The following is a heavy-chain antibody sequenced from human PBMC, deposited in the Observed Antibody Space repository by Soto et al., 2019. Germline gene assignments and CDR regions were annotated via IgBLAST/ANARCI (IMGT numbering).Heavy chain of an antibody. CDR2: TYYRSKWYN. Sequence: SQTLSLTCAISGDSVSTNSATWDWIRHSPSRGLEWLGRTYYRSKWYNDYAVSVKGRITINPDASNNQLSLQLNSVTPDDTAVYYCARLIGNSWLDAWGQRTPVTVSS. J-gene: IGHJ5*02. CDR3: ARLIGNSWLDA. V-gene: IGHV6-1*01. D-gene: IGHD2-8*01. CDR1: GDSVSTNSAT.